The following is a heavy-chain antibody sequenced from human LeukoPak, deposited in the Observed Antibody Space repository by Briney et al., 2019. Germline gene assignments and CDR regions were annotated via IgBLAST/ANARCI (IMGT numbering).Heavy chain of an antibody. CDR3: ARVGRLVTFDY. D-gene: IGHD6-19*01. Sequence: GGSLRLSCAASGFTFSSYAMHWVRQAPGQRLEWMGWINAGNGNTKYSQKFQGRVTITRDTSASTAYMELSSLRSEDTAVYYCARVGRLVTFDYWGQGTLVTVSS. CDR1: GFTFSSYA. J-gene: IGHJ4*02. V-gene: IGHV1-3*01. CDR2: INAGNGNT.